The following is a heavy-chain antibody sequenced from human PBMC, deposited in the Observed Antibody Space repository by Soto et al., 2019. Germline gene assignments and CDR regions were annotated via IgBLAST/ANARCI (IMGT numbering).Heavy chain of an antibody. D-gene: IGHD6-13*01. CDR2: ISATGTTT. CDR3: ATYSSPFDY. V-gene: IGHV3-23*01. CDR1: EFSFSSYA. J-gene: IGHJ4*02. Sequence: GGSLRLSCAASEFSFSSYALNWVRQAPGKGLEWVSAISATGTTTYYADSVKGRFTTSRDNSRRTLFLQMDSLSPEDTAVYYCATYSSPFDYWGQGTLVTVSS.